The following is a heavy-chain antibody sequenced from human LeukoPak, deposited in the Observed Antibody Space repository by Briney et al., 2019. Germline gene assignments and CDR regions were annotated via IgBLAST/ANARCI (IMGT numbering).Heavy chain of an antibody. CDR2: IHDSGST. CDR1: GGSVRTYY. Sequence: SETLSLTCTVSGGSVRTYYWSWIRQPPGKGLEWIGYIHDSGSTNYNPSLKSRVTISVDTSKNQFSLKLSSVTAADTAVYYCARANSYVHAFDYWGQGTLVTVSS. D-gene: IGHD5-18*01. CDR3: ARANSYVHAFDY. V-gene: IGHV4-59*02. J-gene: IGHJ4*02.